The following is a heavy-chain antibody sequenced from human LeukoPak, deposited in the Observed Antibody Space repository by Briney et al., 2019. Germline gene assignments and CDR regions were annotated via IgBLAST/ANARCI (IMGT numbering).Heavy chain of an antibody. CDR1: VYTFTGYY. V-gene: IGHV1-2*02. J-gene: IGHJ4*02. CDR2: INPNSGSR. D-gene: IGHD5-18*01. CDR3: ARGDGYSYGYLGY. Sequence: GASVTVSFKAFVYTFTGYYMHWVRQAPGHGLEWMGWINPNSGSRSYAQKFQGRVTMTRDTSISTAYMELSRLKSDDTAVYYCARGDGYSYGYLGYWGQGTLVTVSS.